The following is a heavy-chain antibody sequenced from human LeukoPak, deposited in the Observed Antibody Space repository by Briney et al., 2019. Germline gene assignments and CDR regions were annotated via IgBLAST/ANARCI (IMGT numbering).Heavy chain of an antibody. J-gene: IGHJ6*03. CDR3: ARDSSPAALPYMDV. D-gene: IGHD2-2*01. Sequence: PSETLSLTCFVSGGSMKNSYWTWIRQAPGKGLEWIGNIDDSGNTNYNPSLKSRVTISLDTSKNQFSLRVTSVTAADTALLFCARDSSPAALPYMDVWGKGTTVTVSS. CDR2: IDDSGNT. CDR1: GGSMKNSY. V-gene: IGHV4-59*01.